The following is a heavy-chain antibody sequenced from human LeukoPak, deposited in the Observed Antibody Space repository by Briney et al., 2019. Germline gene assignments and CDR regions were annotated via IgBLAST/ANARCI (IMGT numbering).Heavy chain of an antibody. J-gene: IGHJ5*02. CDR1: GFTFSSYW. CDR3: ARPTLTHNWFDP. Sequence: HPGGSLRLSCAASGFTFSSYWMHWVRQAPGKGLVWVSRISTDGSSTSYADSVKGRFTISRDNAKNTLYLQMSSLTVEDTAVYYCARPTLTHNWFDPWGQGTLVTVSS. CDR2: ISTDGSST. D-gene: IGHD4-17*01. V-gene: IGHV3-74*01.